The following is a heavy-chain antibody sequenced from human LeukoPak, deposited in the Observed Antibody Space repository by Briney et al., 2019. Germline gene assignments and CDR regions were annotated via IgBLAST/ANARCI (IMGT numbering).Heavy chain of an antibody. CDR2: IKSDGSST. Sequence: GGSLRLSCAASGFTFSSYWMHWVRQAPGKGLVWVSRIKSDGSSTTYADSVKGRFTISRDNAKKTLYLQMNSLRAEDTAVYYCARALGIADAFDIWSQGTMVTVSS. V-gene: IGHV3-74*01. D-gene: IGHD1-14*01. CDR3: ARALGIADAFDI. J-gene: IGHJ3*02. CDR1: GFTFSSYW.